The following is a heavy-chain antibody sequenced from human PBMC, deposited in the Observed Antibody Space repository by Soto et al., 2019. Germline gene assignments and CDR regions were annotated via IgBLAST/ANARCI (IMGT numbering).Heavy chain of an antibody. Sequence: SETLSLTGTVPVGSISSYYWSWIRQRPGKGLEWIGYIYYSGSTNYNPSLKSRVTISVDTSKNQFSLKLSSVTAADTAVYYCARSIAAAGTRPRTNYYYYGMGVWGQGTTVTVSS. V-gene: IGHV4-59*01. J-gene: IGHJ6*02. CDR3: ARSIAAAGTRPRTNYYYYGMGV. CDR1: VGSISSYY. D-gene: IGHD6-13*01. CDR2: IYYSGST.